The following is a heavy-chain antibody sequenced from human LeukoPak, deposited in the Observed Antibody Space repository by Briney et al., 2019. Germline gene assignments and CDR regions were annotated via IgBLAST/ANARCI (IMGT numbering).Heavy chain of an antibody. Sequence: GGSLRLSCSASGFIFDSYAMHWVRQAPGKGLEWVAITSSDGRNKYHIESVKGRFSISRDDSKNTVYLQMNSLRPEDTAVYYCARDLTPVVRGVIKIHNYYGMDVWGQGTTVTVSS. CDR3: ARDLTPVVRGVIKIHNYYGMDV. CDR1: GFIFDSYA. J-gene: IGHJ6*02. V-gene: IGHV3-30*03. D-gene: IGHD3-10*01. CDR2: TSSDGRNK.